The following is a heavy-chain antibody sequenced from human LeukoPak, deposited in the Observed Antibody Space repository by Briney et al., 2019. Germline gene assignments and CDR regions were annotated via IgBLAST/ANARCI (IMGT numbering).Heavy chain of an antibody. V-gene: IGHV3-21*01. CDR1: GFTFSSYS. Sequence: GGSLRLSCAASGFTFSSYSMSWVRQAPGKWLEWVSSISSSSSYIYYADSVKGRFTISRDNAKNSLYLQMNSLRAEDTAVYYCARESPDRYYFDYWGQGTLVTVSS. J-gene: IGHJ4*02. CDR2: ISSSSSYI. CDR3: ARESPDRYYFDY.